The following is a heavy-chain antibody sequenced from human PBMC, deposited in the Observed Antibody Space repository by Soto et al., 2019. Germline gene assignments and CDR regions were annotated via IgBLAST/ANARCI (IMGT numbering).Heavy chain of an antibody. D-gene: IGHD5-12*01. Sequence: SETLSLTCTVSGGSISGYYWSWIRQPPGKEMEWIGYTFNSGSTNYNPSFKSRVTISVDTSKNQFSLELSSVTATDTAVYYCARSSGCHLVYWAQGTLVTVSS. CDR1: GGSISGYY. J-gene: IGHJ4*02. CDR3: ARSSGCHLVY. CDR2: TFNSGST. V-gene: IGHV4-59*01.